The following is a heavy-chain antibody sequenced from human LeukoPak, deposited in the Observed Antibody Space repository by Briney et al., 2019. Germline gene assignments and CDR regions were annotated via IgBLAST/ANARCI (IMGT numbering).Heavy chain of an antibody. J-gene: IGHJ4*02. Sequence: SETLSLTCAGSGDSFIAYVWNWIRQAPGKALEYMGDINYRGSAHYNPALKTRVTLSVDRSKNQFSLQLTSMTAADTTVYYCARGSSFDGYCTPGACPAGYYDIWGRGTPVSVS. V-gene: IGHV4-34*01. CDR2: INYRGSA. CDR3: ARGSSFDGYCTPGACPAGYYDI. D-gene: IGHD2-8*01. CDR1: GDSFIAYV.